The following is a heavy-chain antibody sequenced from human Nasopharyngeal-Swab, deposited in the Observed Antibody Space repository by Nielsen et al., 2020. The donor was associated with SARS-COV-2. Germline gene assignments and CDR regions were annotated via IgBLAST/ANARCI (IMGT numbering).Heavy chain of an antibody. J-gene: IGHJ4*02. CDR1: GFTFSGYW. Sequence: GESLKISCAASGFTFSGYWMNWVRQVPGKGLEWVANIKQDASEMYYVDSVKGRFTISRDNAKNSLYLQMNSLRAEDTAVYFCARGRPLGGYYFGYFDYWGQGTLVTVSS. CDR2: IKQDASEM. V-gene: IGHV3-7*01. CDR3: ARGRPLGGYYFGYFDY. D-gene: IGHD3-3*01.